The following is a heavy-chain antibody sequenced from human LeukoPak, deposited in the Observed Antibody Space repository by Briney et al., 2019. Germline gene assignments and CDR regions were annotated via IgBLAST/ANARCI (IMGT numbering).Heavy chain of an antibody. V-gene: IGHV4-39*07. CDR3: AREPYYYDSSGSWI. CDR2: IHHSGST. J-gene: IGHJ4*02. Sequence: SETLSLTCIVSGGSIINNNYCWGWIRQPPGKGLEWIGSIHHSGSTFYNPSLKSRLTISIDTSKNQFSLKLNSVAAADTAMYYCAREPYYYDSSGSWIWGQGSLVTVSS. D-gene: IGHD3-22*01. CDR1: GGSIINNNYC.